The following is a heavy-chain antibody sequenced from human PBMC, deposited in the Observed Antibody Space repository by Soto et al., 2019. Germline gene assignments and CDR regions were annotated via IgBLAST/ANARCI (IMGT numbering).Heavy chain of an antibody. D-gene: IGHD1-26*01. Sequence: SETLSLTCTVSGGSISSYYWSWIRQPAGKGLEWIGRIYTSRSTNYNPSLKSRVTMSVDTSKNQFSLKLSSVTAADTAVYYCARDSRVGATDGWFDPWGQGTLVTASS. CDR2: IYTSRST. V-gene: IGHV4-4*07. CDR3: ARDSRVGATDGWFDP. J-gene: IGHJ5*02. CDR1: GGSISSYY.